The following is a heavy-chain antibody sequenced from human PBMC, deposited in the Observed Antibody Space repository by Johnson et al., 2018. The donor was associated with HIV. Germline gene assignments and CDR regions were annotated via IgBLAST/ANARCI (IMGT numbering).Heavy chain of an antibody. J-gene: IGHJ3*02. Sequence: VQLVESGGGLVQPGGSLRLSCAASGFTVSSNYMSWVRQAPGKGLEWVSVIYSGGSTYYAVSVKGRFTISRDNSKNTLYLQMNSLRAEDTAVYYCARNKGIAAAATDDAFDIWGQGTMVTVSS. V-gene: IGHV3-66*01. CDR2: IYSGGST. CDR1: GFTVSSNY. CDR3: ARNKGIAAAATDDAFDI. D-gene: IGHD6-13*01.